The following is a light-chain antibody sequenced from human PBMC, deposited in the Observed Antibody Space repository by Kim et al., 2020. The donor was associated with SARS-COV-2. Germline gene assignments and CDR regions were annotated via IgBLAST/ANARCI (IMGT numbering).Light chain of an antibody. Sequence: GQSITISCTGTSRDVGGYNYVSWYQQHPGKAPKLMIYDVSKRPSGVSNRFSGSKSGNTASLTISGLQAEDEADYYCSSYTSSSTVVFGGGTQLTVL. CDR1: SRDVGGYNY. V-gene: IGLV2-14*03. CDR3: SSYTSSSTVV. CDR2: DVS. J-gene: IGLJ2*01.